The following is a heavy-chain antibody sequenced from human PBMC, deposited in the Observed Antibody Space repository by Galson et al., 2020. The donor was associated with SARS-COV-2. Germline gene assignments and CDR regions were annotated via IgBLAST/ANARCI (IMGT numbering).Heavy chain of an antibody. V-gene: IGHV3-73*01. Sequence: GGSLRLSCAASGFSFSDATIHWVRQAPGKGLEWIGRMSGRAESYGTAYTASLKDRFAVSRDDSNNMGFLQVSSLKTEDMADYYCFANMGATGIRAWGQGTRVTVSS. D-gene: IGHD1-26*01. CDR3: FANMGATGIRA. CDR2: MSGRAESYGT. CDR1: GFSFSDAT. J-gene: IGHJ4*02.